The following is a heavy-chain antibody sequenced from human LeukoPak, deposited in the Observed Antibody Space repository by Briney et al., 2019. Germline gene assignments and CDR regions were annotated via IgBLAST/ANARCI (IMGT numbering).Heavy chain of an antibody. D-gene: IGHD6-19*01. CDR2: THSSPKWYN. V-gene: IGHV6-1*01. Sequence: SQTLSDTCAISGDSVSSNSAAWNWIRQSPSRGLAWLGRTHSSPKWYNDYAVSVKSRITINPDTSKNQFSLQLNSVTPEDTAVYYCARDLPGIAVAGTAGGWFDPWGQGTLVPVSS. CDR1: GDSVSSNSAA. J-gene: IGHJ5*02. CDR3: ARDLPGIAVAGTAGGWFDP.